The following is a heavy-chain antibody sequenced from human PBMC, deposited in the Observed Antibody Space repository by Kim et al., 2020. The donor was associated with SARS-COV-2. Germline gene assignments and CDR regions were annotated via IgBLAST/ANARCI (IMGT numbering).Heavy chain of an antibody. J-gene: IGHJ4*02. CDR3: ARGEMATPWHYFDY. V-gene: IGHV1-18*01. D-gene: IGHD5-12*01. Sequence: AQKLQGRVTMTTDTSTSTDYMELRSLRSDDTAVYYCARGEMATPWHYFDYWGQGTLVTVSS.